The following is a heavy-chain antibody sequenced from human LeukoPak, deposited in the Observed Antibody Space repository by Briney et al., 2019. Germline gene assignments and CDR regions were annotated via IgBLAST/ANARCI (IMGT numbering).Heavy chain of an antibody. D-gene: IGHD6-19*01. CDR3: AKDISPYSRGWYFHY. Sequence: GGSLRLSCAASGFTFDDYAMHWVRQAPGKGLEWVSGISWNSGTIGYADSVKGRFTISRDNAKNSLYLQMNSLRAEDTALYYCAKDISPYSRGWYFHYWGQGTLVTVSS. J-gene: IGHJ4*02. CDR1: GFTFDDYA. CDR2: ISWNSGTI. V-gene: IGHV3-9*01.